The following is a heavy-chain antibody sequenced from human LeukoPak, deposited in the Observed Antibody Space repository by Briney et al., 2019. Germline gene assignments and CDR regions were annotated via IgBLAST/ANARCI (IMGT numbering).Heavy chain of an antibody. D-gene: IGHD2-15*01. CDR2: IYYSGST. V-gene: IGHV4-59*12. J-gene: IGHJ5*02. CDR1: GGSISSYY. CDR3: ARVTGVVVVAATPNWFDP. Sequence: PSETLSLTCTVSGGSISSYYWSWIRQPPGKGLEWIGYIYYSGSTNYNPSLKSRVTISVDTSKNQFSLKLSSVTAADTAVYYCARVTGVVVVAATPNWFDPWGQGTLVTVSS.